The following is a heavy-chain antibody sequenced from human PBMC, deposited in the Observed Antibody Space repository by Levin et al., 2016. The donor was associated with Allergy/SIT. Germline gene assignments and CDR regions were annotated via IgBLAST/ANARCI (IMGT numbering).Heavy chain of an antibody. V-gene: IGHV3-23*01. CDR2: ISSSGDRT. D-gene: IGHD2-15*01. CDR3: AKWGVLGTATPWFDP. CDR1: GFTFSSYA. Sequence: GGSLRLSCAASGFTFSSYAMSWVRQAPGKGLEWVSAISSSGDRTDYADSVKGRFTISRDNSKNTLYLQMNSLRAEDTAVYHCAKWGVLGTATPWFDPWGQGTLVTVSS. J-gene: IGHJ5*02.